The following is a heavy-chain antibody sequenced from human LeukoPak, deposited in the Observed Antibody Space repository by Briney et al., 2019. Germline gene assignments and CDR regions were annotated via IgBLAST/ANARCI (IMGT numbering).Heavy chain of an antibody. CDR1: GGSISSGGYY. Sequence: SETLSLTCTVSGGSISSGGYYWSWIRQHPGKGLEWIGYIYYSGSTYYNPSLKSRVTISVDTSKNQFSLKLSSVIAADTAVYYCARDRRGTTYFDYWGQGTLVTVSS. CDR3: ARDRRGTTYFDY. D-gene: IGHD3-16*01. J-gene: IGHJ4*02. CDR2: IYYSGST. V-gene: IGHV4-31*03.